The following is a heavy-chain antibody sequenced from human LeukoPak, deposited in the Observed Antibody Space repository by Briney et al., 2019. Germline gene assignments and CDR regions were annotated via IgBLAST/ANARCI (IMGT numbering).Heavy chain of an antibody. CDR2: IWYDGSNK. V-gene: IGHV3-33*01. Sequence: PGRSLRLSCAASAFTFSTYGMHWVRQAPGKGLEWVAVIWYDGSNKYYADTVKGRFTISRDNSKDTLYPQMNSLRAEDTAVYYCARAIPYYHASGSLFYFDYWGQGTLVTVSS. CDR3: ARAIPYYHASGSLFYFDY. CDR1: AFTFSTYG. J-gene: IGHJ4*02. D-gene: IGHD3-10*01.